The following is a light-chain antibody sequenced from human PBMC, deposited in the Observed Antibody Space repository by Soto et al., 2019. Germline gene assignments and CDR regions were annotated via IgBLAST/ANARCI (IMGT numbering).Light chain of an antibody. CDR1: SSDVGGYNY. CDR2: DVS. J-gene: IGLJ3*02. CDR3: SSYTSSSTRV. V-gene: IGLV2-14*01. Sequence: QSALTQPASVSGSPGQSITISCTGTSSDVGGYNYVSWYQQHPGKAPKLMIYDVSNRPSGVSNRFSGSKSGNTASLTICGLHAEEEADYYCSSYTSSSTRVFGGGTKLTVL.